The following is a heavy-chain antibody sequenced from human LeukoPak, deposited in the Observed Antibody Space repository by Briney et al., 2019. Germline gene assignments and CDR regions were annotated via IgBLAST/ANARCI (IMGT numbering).Heavy chain of an antibody. J-gene: IGHJ6*02. CDR2: IKPDGSEK. V-gene: IGHV3-7*01. D-gene: IGHD6-19*01. CDR1: GFIFRNYW. Sequence: GGSLRLSCTASGFIFRNYWMNWVRQTPGKRLEWVANIKPDGSEKDYVHSVKGRFTISRDNTNNSLFLHMNSLRVEDTAVYYCARDLAVAFYGMDVWGQGTTVTVSS. CDR3: ARDLAVAFYGMDV.